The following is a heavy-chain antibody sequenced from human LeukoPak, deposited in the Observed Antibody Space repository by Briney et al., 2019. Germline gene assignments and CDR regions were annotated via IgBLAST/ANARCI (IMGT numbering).Heavy chain of an antibody. D-gene: IGHD3-10*01. Sequence: GGSLRLSCAASGFTFSSYAMSWVRQAPGTGLEWVSAISGSGGSTYYADSVKGRFTISRDNSKNTLYLQMNSLRAEDTAVYYCARVIRGINNNFDYWGQGTLVTVSS. J-gene: IGHJ4*02. CDR1: GFTFSSYA. CDR2: ISGSGGST. CDR3: ARVIRGINNNFDY. V-gene: IGHV3-23*01.